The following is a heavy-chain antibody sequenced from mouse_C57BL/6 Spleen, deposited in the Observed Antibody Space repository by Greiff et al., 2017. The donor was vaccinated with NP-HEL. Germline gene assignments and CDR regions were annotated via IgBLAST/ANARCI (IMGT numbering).Heavy chain of an antibody. Sequence: EVQGVESGGGLVQPGGSLSLSCAASGFTFTDYYMSWVRQPPGKALEWLGFIRNKANGYTTEYSASVKGRFTISRDNSQSILYLQMNALRAEDSATYYCARYTGYYPYYAMDYWGQGTSVTVSS. V-gene: IGHV7-3*01. J-gene: IGHJ4*01. CDR1: GFTFTDYY. D-gene: IGHD2-3*01. CDR3: ARYTGYYPYYAMDY. CDR2: IRNKANGYTT.